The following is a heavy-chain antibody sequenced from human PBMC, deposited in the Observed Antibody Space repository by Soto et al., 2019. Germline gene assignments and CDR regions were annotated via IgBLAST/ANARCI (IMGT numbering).Heavy chain of an antibody. Sequence: SETLSLTCTVSSASICSSSYTWGWIRQPPGKGLEWIGSIYYSGTTYYNPSLNSRVTVSVDTSKNQFSLKVTSVTAADTAVYYCARLHGYCTSSSCHGHYAMDVWGQGTTVTVSS. J-gene: IGHJ6*02. V-gene: IGHV4-39*01. CDR1: SASICSSSYT. D-gene: IGHD2-2*01. CDR2: IYYSGTT. CDR3: ARLHGYCTSSSCHGHYAMDV.